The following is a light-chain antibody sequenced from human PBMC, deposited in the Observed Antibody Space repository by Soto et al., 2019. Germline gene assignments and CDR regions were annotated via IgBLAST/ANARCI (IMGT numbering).Light chain of an antibody. Sequence: DIQMTQSPSSVSASVGDRVTITCRASQDLSSWLAWYQQKPGKAPKLLISAASSLQSGVPSRFSGSGSGTDFTLTIRNLQPEDSATYYCQQPISFPITFGQGTRLEIK. CDR3: QQPISFPIT. J-gene: IGKJ5*01. V-gene: IGKV1D-12*01. CDR1: QDLSSW. CDR2: AAS.